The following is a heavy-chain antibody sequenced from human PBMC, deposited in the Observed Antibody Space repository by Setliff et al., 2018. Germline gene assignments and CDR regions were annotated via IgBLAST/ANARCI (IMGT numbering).Heavy chain of an antibody. V-gene: IGHV3-23*01. J-gene: IGHJ4*02. Sequence: GGSLRLSCAASGFTFSSYAMSWVRQAPGKGLEWVSGISGSGGNTYYEDSVKVRFTISRDNSKNTLYLQMNSLRAEDTAVYYCAKGVGSYYTSMYFDYWGQGTLVTVSS. CDR1: GFTFSSYA. D-gene: IGHD1-26*01. CDR2: ISGSGGNT. CDR3: AKGVGSYYTSMYFDY.